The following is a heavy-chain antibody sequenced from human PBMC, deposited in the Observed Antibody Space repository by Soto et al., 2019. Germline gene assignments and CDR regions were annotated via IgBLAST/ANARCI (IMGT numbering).Heavy chain of an antibody. CDR3: ARAGVTFFGLCPHFDL. Sequence: PTQTLSLPAVRSGDSVSRNNSVCNFIRQSPSRGLEWLGRTFHRSKLYNVYAVSMKSRITISPDTSKNQFSLQLTSVTPDDAGVYYCARAGVTFFGLCPHFDLWGQGTLVTVSS. V-gene: IGHV6-1*01. CDR2: TFHRSKLYN. CDR1: GDSVSRNNSV. J-gene: IGHJ4*02. D-gene: IGHD3-3*01.